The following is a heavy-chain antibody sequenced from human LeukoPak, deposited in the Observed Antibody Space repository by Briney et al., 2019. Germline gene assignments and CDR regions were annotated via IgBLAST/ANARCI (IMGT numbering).Heavy chain of an antibody. CDR2: ISGSGGST. D-gene: IGHD3-3*01. CDR3: AKDQTTYYDFWSGSDPYGMDV. Sequence: GGSLRLSCAASGFTFSSYAMSWVRQAPGKGLEWVSAISGSGGSTYYADSVKGRLTISRDNSKNTLYLQMNSLRAEDTAVYYCAKDQTTYYDFWSGSDPYGMDVWGQGTTVTVSS. CDR1: GFTFSSYA. J-gene: IGHJ6*02. V-gene: IGHV3-23*01.